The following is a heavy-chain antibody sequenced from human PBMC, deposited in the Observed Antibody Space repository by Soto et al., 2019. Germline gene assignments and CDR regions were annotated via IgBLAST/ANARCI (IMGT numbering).Heavy chain of an antibody. J-gene: IGHJ4*02. CDR1: GYTFTSYA. CDR2: INAGNGNT. V-gene: IGHV1-3*01. CDR3: ARGDMVGGVMGY. D-gene: IGHD3-10*01. Sequence: ASVKVSCKASGYTFTSYAMHWVRQAPGQRLEWMGWINAGNGNTKYSQKFQGRVTITRDTSASTAYMELSSLRSEDTAVYYCARGDMVGGVMGYWGQGTLVTVSS.